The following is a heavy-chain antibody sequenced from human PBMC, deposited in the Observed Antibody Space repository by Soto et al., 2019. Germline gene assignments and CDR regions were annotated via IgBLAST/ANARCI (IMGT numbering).Heavy chain of an antibody. J-gene: IGHJ4*02. D-gene: IGHD3-22*01. Sequence: PGGSLRLSCAASGFTFSSYGMHWVRQAPGKGLEWVAVISYDGSNKYYADSVKGRFTISRDNSKNTLYLQMNSLRAEDTAVYYCAKAWYYYDSSGYCDYWGQGTLVTVSS. CDR1: GFTFSSYG. V-gene: IGHV3-30*18. CDR3: AKAWYYYDSSGYCDY. CDR2: ISYDGSNK.